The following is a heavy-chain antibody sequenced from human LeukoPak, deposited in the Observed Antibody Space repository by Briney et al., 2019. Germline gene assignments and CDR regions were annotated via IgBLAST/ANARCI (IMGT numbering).Heavy chain of an antibody. CDR3: ASSRTNDCGGDCPYDAFDI. CDR2: MNPNSGNT. J-gene: IGHJ3*02. CDR1: GYTFTSYD. D-gene: IGHD2-21*01. V-gene: IGHV1-8*03. Sequence: GASVKVSCKASGYTFTSYDINWVRQATGQGLEWMGWMNPNSGNTGYAQKFQGRVTITRNTSISTAYMELSSLRSEDTAVYYCASSRTNDCGGDCPYDAFDIWGQGTMVTVSS.